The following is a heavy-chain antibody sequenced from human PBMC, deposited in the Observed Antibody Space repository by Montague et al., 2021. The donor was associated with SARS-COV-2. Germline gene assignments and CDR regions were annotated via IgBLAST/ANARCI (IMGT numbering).Heavy chain of an antibody. D-gene: IGHD5-18*01. CDR3: AKEVLLGTADYYGMDV. V-gene: IGHV3-23*03. Sequence: SLRLSCAASGFTFSSYAMSWVRQAPGKGLEWASVIYSGGSSTYYADSVKGRFTISRDNSKNTLYLQMNSLRAEDTAVYYCAKEVLLGTADYYGMDVWGQGTTVTVSS. CDR2: IYSGGSST. CDR1: GFTFSSYA. J-gene: IGHJ6*02.